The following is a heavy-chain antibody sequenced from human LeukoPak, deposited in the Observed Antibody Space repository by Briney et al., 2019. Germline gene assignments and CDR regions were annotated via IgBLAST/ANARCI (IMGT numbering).Heavy chain of an antibody. CDR2: ISFGSTYI. CDR3: AREKTKGGSDAFDI. D-gene: IGHD1-1*01. CDR1: GFTFSSYS. Sequence: GGSLRLSCVASGFTFSSYSMNWVRQAPGKGLEWVSSISFGSTYIYYADSVKGRFTISRDNAKNSLYLQMSSLRAEDTAVYHCAREKTKGGSDAFDIWGQGTMVTVYS. J-gene: IGHJ3*02. V-gene: IGHV3-21*01.